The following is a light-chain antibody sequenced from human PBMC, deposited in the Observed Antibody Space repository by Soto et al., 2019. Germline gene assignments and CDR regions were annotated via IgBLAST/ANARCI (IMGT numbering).Light chain of an antibody. CDR1: SSNIGTGFD. CDR3: QSYDSSLSGVV. Sequence: QSVLTQPPSVSGAPGQRVTISCTGSSSNIGTGFDVDWYQQLPGAAPKLLIYGNSNRPSGVPDRFSGSKSGTSASLAITGLQPEDEADYYCQSYDSSLSGVVFGGGTKLTVL. V-gene: IGLV1-40*01. CDR2: GNS. J-gene: IGLJ2*01.